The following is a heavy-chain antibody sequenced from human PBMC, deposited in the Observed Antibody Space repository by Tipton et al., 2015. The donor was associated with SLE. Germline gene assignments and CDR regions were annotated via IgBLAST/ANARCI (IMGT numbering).Heavy chain of an antibody. CDR2: IYTSGST. D-gene: IGHD4-11*01. V-gene: IGHV4-61*02. J-gene: IGHJ4*02. CDR3: ASDADYSKVLDY. CDR1: GGSISSGNYY. Sequence: TLSLTCTVSGGSISSGNYYWIWIRQPAGKGLEWIGRIYTSGSTNYNPSLKSRVTISVDTSKNQVSLKLSSVTAADTDVYYCASDADYSKVLDYWGQGTLVTVSS.